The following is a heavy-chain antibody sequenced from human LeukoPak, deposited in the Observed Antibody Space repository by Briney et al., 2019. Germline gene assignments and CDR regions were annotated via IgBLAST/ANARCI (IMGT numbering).Heavy chain of an antibody. CDR2: ISSSGSTI. J-gene: IGHJ4*02. CDR1: GFTFSSYE. Sequence: SGGSLSLSCAASGFTFSSYEMNWVRQAPGKGLEWVSYISSSGSTIYYADSVKGRFTISRDNAKNSLYLQMNSLRAEDTAVYYCARGDSVSYYCDYWGQGTLVTVSS. V-gene: IGHV3-48*03. D-gene: IGHD1-26*01. CDR3: ARGDSVSYYCDY.